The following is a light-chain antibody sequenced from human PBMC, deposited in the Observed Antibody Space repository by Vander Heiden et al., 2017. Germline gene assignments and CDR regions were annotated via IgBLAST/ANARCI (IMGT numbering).Light chain of an antibody. CDR2: SNN. CDR3: AAGDDSLNGPV. CDR1: SPHIGSNT. V-gene: IGLV1-44*01. Sequence: QSVLTQPPSASGTPGQRVTISCSGSSPHIGSNTVNWYQQLPGTAPKLLIYSNNQRPSGVPDRFSGSKSGTSASLASSGLQSEDEADYYCAAGDDSLNGPVFGGGNKLTVL. J-gene: IGLJ3*02.